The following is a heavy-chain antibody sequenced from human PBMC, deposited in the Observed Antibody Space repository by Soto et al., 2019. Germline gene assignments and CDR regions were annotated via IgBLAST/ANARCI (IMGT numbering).Heavy chain of an antibody. Sequence: PGGSLRLSCAASGFTFSTYAMSWVRQAPGKGLEWVSAISVSGGSTYYADPVKGRFTISRDNSKNTLYLQMNSLRAEDTAVHYCARGLGYCSSTSCYIWFDYWGQGTLVTVSS. D-gene: IGHD2-2*02. CDR1: GFTFSTYA. CDR3: ARGLGYCSSTSCYIWFDY. CDR2: ISVSGGST. V-gene: IGHV3-23*01. J-gene: IGHJ4*02.